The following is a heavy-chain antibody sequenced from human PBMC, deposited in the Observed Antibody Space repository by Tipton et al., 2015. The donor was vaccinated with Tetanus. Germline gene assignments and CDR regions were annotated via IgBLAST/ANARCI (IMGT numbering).Heavy chain of an antibody. V-gene: IGHV3-9*01. D-gene: IGHD3-9*01. Sequence: SLRLSCAASGFTFDDYAMHWVRQAPGKGLEWVSGISWNSGSIGYADSVKGRFTISRDNAKNSLYLQMNSLRAEDTALYYCAKSEVDILTGYSYYFDYWGQGTLVTVSS. CDR2: ISWNSGSI. CDR1: GFTFDDYA. J-gene: IGHJ4*02. CDR3: AKSEVDILTGYSYYFDY.